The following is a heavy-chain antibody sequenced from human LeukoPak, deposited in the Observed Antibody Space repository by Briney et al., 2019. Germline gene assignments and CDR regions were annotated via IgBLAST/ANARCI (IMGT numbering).Heavy chain of an antibody. J-gene: IGHJ5*02. V-gene: IGHV3-48*04. Sequence: GGSLRLSCAASGFTFSIFTMRWVRQTPGKGLEWVSHIDNSGTIYYADSVKGRFTTSRDNANNSLYLQMNSLRVEDTAVYYCARGLIDGSYLDPWGQGTLVTVSS. CDR2: IDNSGTI. D-gene: IGHD3-10*01. CDR1: GFTFSIFT. CDR3: ARGLIDGSYLDP.